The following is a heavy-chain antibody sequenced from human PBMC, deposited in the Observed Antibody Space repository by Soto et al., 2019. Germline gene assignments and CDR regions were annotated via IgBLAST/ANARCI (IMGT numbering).Heavy chain of an antibody. J-gene: IGHJ3*02. CDR1: RFTFNFFA. CDR2: VSKDGSNT. Sequence: QVQLVESGGGVVQPGRSLRLSCAASRFTFNFFAMHWVRQAPGKGLEWVAAVSKDGSNTYYADSVKGRFTISRDNPKNTLYLQMNSLRLEDTAVYYCARDIWWEPGVDAFHIWGQGTMVTVSP. V-gene: IGHV3-30-3*01. CDR3: ARDIWWEPGVDAFHI. D-gene: IGHD1-26*01.